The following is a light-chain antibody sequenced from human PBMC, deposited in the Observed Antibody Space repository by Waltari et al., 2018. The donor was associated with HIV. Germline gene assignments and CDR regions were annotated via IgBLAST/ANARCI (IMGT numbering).Light chain of an antibody. J-gene: IGLJ2*01. V-gene: IGLV2-14*03. Sequence: QSALTQPASVSGSPGQSITISCTGTSSDVGGYDYVSWYQQHPGKAPELMIFDVSNRPAGVSSRCSGSKSGNTASLNISGLQAEDEADYYCSSYTSSSALDVVFGGGTKLTVL. CDR1: SSDVGGYDY. CDR3: SSYTSSSALDVV. CDR2: DVS.